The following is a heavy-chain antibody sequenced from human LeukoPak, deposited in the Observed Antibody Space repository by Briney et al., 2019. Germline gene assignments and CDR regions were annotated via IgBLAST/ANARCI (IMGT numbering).Heavy chain of an antibody. Sequence: GESLKISCKGSGYSFTSYWIGWVRQTPGKGLEWMGIIYPGDSDTRYSPSFQGQVTISADKSISTAYLQWSSLKASDTAMYYCARPDTAMVYLGSLDIWGQGTMVTVSS. CDR3: ARPDTAMVYLGSLDI. V-gene: IGHV5-51*01. CDR1: GYSFTSYW. CDR2: IYPGDSDT. J-gene: IGHJ3*02. D-gene: IGHD5-18*01.